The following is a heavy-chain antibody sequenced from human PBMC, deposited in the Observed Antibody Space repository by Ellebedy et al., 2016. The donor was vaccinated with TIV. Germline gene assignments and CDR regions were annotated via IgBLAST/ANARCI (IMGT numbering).Heavy chain of an antibody. Sequence: SETLSLXXSVSGGSISSGRFYWNWIRQPAGKGLEWLGRIYTTGGVDYNPSLKGRITMSIDTSKNQLSLRLTSVPAADTAVYYCARGRGINGTTHHFGFDPWGQGTLVTVSS. J-gene: IGHJ5*02. CDR1: GGSISSGRFY. D-gene: IGHD1-14*01. CDR2: IYTTGGV. CDR3: ARGRGINGTTHHFGFDP. V-gene: IGHV4-61*02.